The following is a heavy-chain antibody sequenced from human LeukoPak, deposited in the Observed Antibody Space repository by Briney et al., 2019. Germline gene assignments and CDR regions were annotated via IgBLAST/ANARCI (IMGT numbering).Heavy chain of an antibody. J-gene: IGHJ6*04. CDR1: GFTFRSYS. D-gene: IGHD3-10*02. CDR2: ISSSSRYI. Sequence: KTGGSLRLSCAASGFTFRSYSMNWVRQAPGKGLEWVSSISSSSRYIYYADSMKGRFTISRDNSKNSLYLQMNSLRAEDTAVYYCVELGITMIGGVWGKGTTVTISS. CDR3: VELGITMIGGV. V-gene: IGHV3-21*06.